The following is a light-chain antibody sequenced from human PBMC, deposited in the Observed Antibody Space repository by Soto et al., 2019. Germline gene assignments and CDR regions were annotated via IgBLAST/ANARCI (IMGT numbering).Light chain of an antibody. CDR2: DAS. J-gene: IGKJ5*01. V-gene: IGKV1-33*01. Sequence: DIQMTQSPYSLSASVEDRVSITFQASQDVSNYLNWYQQKLGKAPKLLISDASNLETGVPSRFSGSGSGTYFSFTISSLQPEDFATYYCQQYSNLITFGQGTLLEV. CDR1: QDVSNY. CDR3: QQYSNLIT.